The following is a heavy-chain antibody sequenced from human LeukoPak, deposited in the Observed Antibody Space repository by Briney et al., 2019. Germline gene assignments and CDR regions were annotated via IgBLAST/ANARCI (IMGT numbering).Heavy chain of an antibody. CDR3: AKTASTVIPIHYYYYYYMDV. CDR1: GFTFSSYA. V-gene: IGHV3-23*01. CDR2: ISGSGGST. J-gene: IGHJ6*03. D-gene: IGHD4-11*01. Sequence: GGSPRLSCAASGFTFSSYAMSWVRQAPGKGLEWVSAISGSGGSTYYADSVKGRFTISRDNSENTLYLQMNSLRAEDTAVYYCAKTASTVIPIHYYYYYYMDVWGKGTTVTVSS.